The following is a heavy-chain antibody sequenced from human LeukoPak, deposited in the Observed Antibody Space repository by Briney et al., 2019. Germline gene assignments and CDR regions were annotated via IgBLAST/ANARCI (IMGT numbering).Heavy chain of an antibody. J-gene: IGHJ5*02. CDR1: GYTFTSYG. D-gene: IGHD1-1*01. CDR3: ARDQLSRGVWFDP. CDR2: ISPYNGNT. Sequence: ASVKVSCKASGYTFTSYGFSWVRQAPGQGLEWMGWISPYNGNTNYAQKLQGRVTMTTDTSTSTAYMELRSLRSDDTAVYYCARDQLSRGVWFDPWGQGTLVTVSS. V-gene: IGHV1-18*01.